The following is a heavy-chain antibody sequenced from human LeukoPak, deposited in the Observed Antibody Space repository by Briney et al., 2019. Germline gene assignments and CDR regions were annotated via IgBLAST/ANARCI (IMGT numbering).Heavy chain of an antibody. D-gene: IGHD3-10*01. J-gene: IGHJ6*04. CDR2: ISGSGGST. Sequence: PGGSLRLSCAGSGFTFSSYSMNWVRQAPGKGLEWVSAISGSGGSTYYADSVKGRFTISRDNSKNTLYLQMNSLRAEDTAVYYCANVLTNFWFGEYVWGKGTTVTISS. V-gene: IGHV3-23*01. CDR3: ANVLTNFWFGEYV. CDR1: GFTFSSYS.